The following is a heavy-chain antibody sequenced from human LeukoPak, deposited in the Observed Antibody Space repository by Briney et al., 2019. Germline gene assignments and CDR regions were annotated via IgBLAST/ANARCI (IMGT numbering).Heavy chain of an antibody. CDR2: IYSGGST. CDR1: GFTVSSNY. CDR3: ARLPTTETYGGNFNTYGMDV. D-gene: IGHD4-23*01. V-gene: IGHV3-53*01. Sequence: GGSLRLSCAASGFTVSSNYMSWARQAPGKGLEWVSVIYSGGSTYYADSVKGRFTISRDNSKSTLYLQMNSLRAEDTAVYYCARLPTTETYGGNFNTYGMDVWGQGTTVTVSS. J-gene: IGHJ6*02.